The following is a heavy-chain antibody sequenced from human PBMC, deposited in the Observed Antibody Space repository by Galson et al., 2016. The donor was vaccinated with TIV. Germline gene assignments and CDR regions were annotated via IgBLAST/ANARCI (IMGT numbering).Heavy chain of an antibody. CDR1: GCPFSGYY. D-gene: IGHD2-21*02. V-gene: IGHV5-51*03. CDR2: IYPGNYHT. CDR3: ARVSRREVTDWYFDL. Sequence: SGAEVKKTGESLKISCRGSGCPFSGYYIGWVRQVPGKGLEWMGIIYPGNYHTVYSPSFEGQVTISADKSTTTAYLQWNSLKASDTAMYYCARVSRREVTDWYFDLWGRGTLVTVSS. J-gene: IGHJ2*01.